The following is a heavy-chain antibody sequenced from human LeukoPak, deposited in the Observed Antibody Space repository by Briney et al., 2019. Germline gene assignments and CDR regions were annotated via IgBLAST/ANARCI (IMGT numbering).Heavy chain of an antibody. CDR2: INPNSGGT. CDR1: GYTFTSYY. D-gene: IGHD5-24*01. J-gene: IGHJ4*02. CDR3: ARSLEMATIARQEYYFDY. Sequence: ASVTVSCKASGYTFTSYYMHWVRQAPGQGLEWMGWINPNSGGTNYAQKFQGRVTMTRDTSISTAYMELSRLRSDDTAVYYCARSLEMATIARQEYYFDYWGQGTLVTVSS. V-gene: IGHV1-2*02.